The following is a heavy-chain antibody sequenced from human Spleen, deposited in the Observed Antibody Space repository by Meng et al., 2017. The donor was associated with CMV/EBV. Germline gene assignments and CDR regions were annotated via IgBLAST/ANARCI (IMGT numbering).Heavy chain of an antibody. J-gene: IGHJ4*02. D-gene: IGHD6-13*01. V-gene: IGHV3-30*02. Sequence: FTFSTYGMPWVRQAPGKGLEWVSFIRYDGNNKDYADSVKGRFTISRDNSKHTLYLQMNSLRTEDTAVYYCVKDCCGAAADRSTGFDYWGQGTLVTVSS. CDR2: IRYDGNNK. CDR3: VKDCCGAAADRSTGFDY. CDR1: FTFSTYG.